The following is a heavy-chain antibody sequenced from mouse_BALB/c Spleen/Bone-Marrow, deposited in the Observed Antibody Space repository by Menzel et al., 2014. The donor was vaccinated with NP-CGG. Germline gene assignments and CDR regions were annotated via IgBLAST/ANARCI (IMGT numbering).Heavy chain of an antibody. CDR2: VNPNNGGT. J-gene: IGHJ4*01. V-gene: IGHV1-18*01. CDR1: GYSFTGYY. CDR3: ARDAMDY. Sequence: VQLQQPGPGLVKPGASLKISCKASGYSFTGYYMYWLKQSHGKSLEWIGRVNPNNGGTTYNQKFKDKAILTVDKSSTIAYMELRSLTSEDSAVYYCARDAMDYWGQGASVTVSS.